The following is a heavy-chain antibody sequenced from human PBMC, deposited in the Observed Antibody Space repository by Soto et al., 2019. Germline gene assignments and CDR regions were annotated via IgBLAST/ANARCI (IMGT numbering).Heavy chain of an antibody. D-gene: IGHD3-10*01. V-gene: IGHV1-69*01. Sequence: QVHLVQSGAEVKKPGSSVKVSCKASGATFKSHVFNWVRQAPGQGLEWVGGLMPIIGAPTYAQKFQGRVTISADASTRTIYLELRSLRSDDTAVYYCARDLEFRDGNISHLDFWGQGTLVTVSS. J-gene: IGHJ4*02. CDR1: GATFKSHV. CDR2: LMPIIGAP. CDR3: ARDLEFRDGNISHLDF.